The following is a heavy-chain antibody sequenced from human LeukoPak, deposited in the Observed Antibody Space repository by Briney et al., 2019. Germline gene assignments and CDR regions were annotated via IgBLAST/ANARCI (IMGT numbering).Heavy chain of an antibody. Sequence: GGSLRLSCAASEFTFSSYAMTWVRQAPGKGLEWVSGISGSGGNTYYTDSVKGRFTISRDNAKNTLYLQMNSLRAEDTAVYYCARRPYYYDSLDYWGQGTLVTVSS. CDR1: EFTFSSYA. CDR3: ARRPYYYDSLDY. D-gene: IGHD3-22*01. V-gene: IGHV3-23*01. CDR2: ISGSGGNT. J-gene: IGHJ4*02.